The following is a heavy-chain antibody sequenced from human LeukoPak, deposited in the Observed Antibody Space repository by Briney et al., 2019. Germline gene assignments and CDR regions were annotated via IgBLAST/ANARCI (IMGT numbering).Heavy chain of an antibody. J-gene: IGHJ4*02. V-gene: IGHV4-59*08. D-gene: IGHD6-13*01. CDR3: ARHHWVCSWWHLFDY. CDR1: GRSISSHY. Sequence: SETLSLTCTISGRSISSHYLSWIRQPPGKELEWIGYIYYSGSTNYNPSLKSRVTMSVDTSRNRFSLKLSSVTAADTDVYYCARHHWVCSWWHLFDYSGRGTLVTVSS. CDR2: IYYSGST.